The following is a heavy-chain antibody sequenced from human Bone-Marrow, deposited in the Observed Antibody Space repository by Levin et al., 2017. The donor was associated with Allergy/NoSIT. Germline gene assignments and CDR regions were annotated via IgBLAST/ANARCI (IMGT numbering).Heavy chain of an antibody. J-gene: IGHJ2*01. D-gene: IGHD4-23*01. CDR2: IKTDGRAT. CDR1: EFSFNNYW. V-gene: IGHV3-74*01. Sequence: SGESLKISCAASEFSFNNYWMNWVRQAPGKGLVWVSLIKTDGRATTYADSVKGRFTISRDNAKNRVYLQMNSLRAEDTAGYYWARDGGTVAAHDWYFDLWGRGTLVTVSS. CDR3: ARDGGTVAAHDWYFDL.